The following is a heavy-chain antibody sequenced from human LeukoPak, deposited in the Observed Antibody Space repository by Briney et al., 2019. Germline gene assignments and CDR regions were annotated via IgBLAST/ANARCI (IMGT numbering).Heavy chain of an antibody. V-gene: IGHV4-30-4*01. CDR2: IYYSGST. J-gene: IGHJ4*02. Sequence: WIRQPPGKGLEWIGYIYYSGSTYYNPSLKSRVTISVDTSKNQFSLKLSSVTAADTAVYYCARDPVVPAGTGDYWGQGTLVTVSS. D-gene: IGHD2-2*01. CDR3: ARDPVVPAGTGDY.